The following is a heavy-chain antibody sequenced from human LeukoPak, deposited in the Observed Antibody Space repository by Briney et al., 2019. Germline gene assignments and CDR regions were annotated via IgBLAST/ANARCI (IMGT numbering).Heavy chain of an antibody. V-gene: IGHV4-59*01. CDR3: ARKYCSSTTCQFDP. CDR2: IYYSWST. Sequence: NPSETLSLTCSVSGGSISGFYWSWIRQPPGKGLEWIGYIYYSWSTDYNPSLKSRVTMSLDTSKNQFSLKLSSVTAADTAVYYCARKYCSSTTCQFDPWGQGPLVTASS. D-gene: IGHD2-2*01. J-gene: IGHJ5*02. CDR1: GGSISGFY.